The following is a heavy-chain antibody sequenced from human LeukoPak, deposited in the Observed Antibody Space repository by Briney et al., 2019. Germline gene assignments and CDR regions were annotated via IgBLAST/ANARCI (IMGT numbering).Heavy chain of an antibody. V-gene: IGHV4-61*08. J-gene: IGHJ5*02. D-gene: IGHD2-15*01. CDR1: GGSISSGGYS. CDR2: IYYSGST. CDR3: ARGGGCSGGSCYLNWFDP. Sequence: PSETLSLTCAVSGGSISSGGYSWSWIRQPPGKGLEWIGYIYYSGSTNYNPSLKSRVTISVDTSKNQFSLKLSSVTAADTAVYYCARGGGCSGGSCYLNWFDPWGQGTLVTVSS.